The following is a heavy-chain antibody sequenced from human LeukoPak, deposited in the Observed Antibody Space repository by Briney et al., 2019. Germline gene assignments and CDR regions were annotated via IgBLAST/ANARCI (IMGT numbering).Heavy chain of an antibody. Sequence: GGSLRLSWAASGFTFDDYGMSWVRQAPGKGLEWVSGINWNGGSTGYADSVKGRFTISSDNAKNSLYLQMNSLRADDTALYYYARGYSGYPYYYMDVWGKGTKVTVSS. V-gene: IGHV3-20*04. J-gene: IGHJ6*03. CDR3: ARGYSGYPYYYMDV. D-gene: IGHD5-12*01. CDR2: INWNGGST. CDR1: GFTFDDYG.